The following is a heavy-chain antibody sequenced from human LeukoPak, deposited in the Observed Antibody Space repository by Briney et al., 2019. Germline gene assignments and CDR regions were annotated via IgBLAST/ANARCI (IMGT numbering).Heavy chain of an antibody. V-gene: IGHV3-30-3*01. CDR3: ARDPGPIRDYGMDV. CDR1: GFTFSSYA. D-gene: IGHD5-24*01. CDR2: ISYDGSNK. Sequence: GRSLRLSCAASGFTFSSYAMHWVRQAPGKGLERVVVISYDGSNKYYADSVKGRFTISRDNSKNTLYLQMNSLRAEDTAVYYCARDPGPIRDYGMDVWGQGTTVTVSS. J-gene: IGHJ6*02.